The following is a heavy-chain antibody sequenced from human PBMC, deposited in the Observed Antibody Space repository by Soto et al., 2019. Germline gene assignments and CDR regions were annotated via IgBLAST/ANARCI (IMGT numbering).Heavy chain of an antibody. J-gene: IGHJ6*02. V-gene: IGHV1-69*13. CDR1: GGTFRSYS. CDR2: IIPIFDIT. Sequence: SVKVSCKASGGTFRSYSISWVRQAPGQGLEWMGGIIPIFDITNYAQKFQGRVTITADESTSTAYMELSSLGSDDTAVYYCARPDEGGYSSNHHYYYNAMDVWGQGTTVTVSS. CDR3: ARPDEGGYSSNHHYYYNAMDV. D-gene: IGHD3-22*01.